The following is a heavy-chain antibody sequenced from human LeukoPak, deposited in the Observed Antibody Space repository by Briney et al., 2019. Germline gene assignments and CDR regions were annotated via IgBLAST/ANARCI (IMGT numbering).Heavy chain of an antibody. CDR3: ARHGYCSSTSCPRGVAFDI. D-gene: IGHD2-2*03. J-gene: IGHJ3*02. Sequence: PGGSLRLSCAASGFTVSSNYMSWVRQAPGKGLEWVSVIYSGGSTYYADSVKGQFTICRDNSKNTLYLQMNSLRAEDTAVYYCARHGYCSSTSCPRGVAFDIWGQGTMVTVSS. CDR2: IYSGGST. CDR1: GFTVSSNY. V-gene: IGHV3-53*01.